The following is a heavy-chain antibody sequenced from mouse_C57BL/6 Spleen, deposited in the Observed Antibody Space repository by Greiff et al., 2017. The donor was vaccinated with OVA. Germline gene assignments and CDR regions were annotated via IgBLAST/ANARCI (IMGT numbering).Heavy chain of an antibody. CDR3: ARWGATKAMDY. Sequence: QVQLQQPGAELVKPGASVKLSCKASGYTFTSYWMQWVKQRPGQGLEWIGEIDPSDSDTNYNQKFKGKATLTVDTSSSTAYMQLSSLTSEDSAVYYCARWGATKAMDYWGQGTSVTVSS. J-gene: IGHJ4*01. V-gene: IGHV1-50*01. CDR2: IDPSDSDT. CDR1: GYTFTSYW. D-gene: IGHD3-1*01.